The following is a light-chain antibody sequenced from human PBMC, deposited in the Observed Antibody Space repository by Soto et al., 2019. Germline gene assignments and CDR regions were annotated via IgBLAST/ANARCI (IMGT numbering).Light chain of an antibody. CDR3: QQYKNWPRT. Sequence: EIVLTQSPGTLSLSPGERATLSCRASESVDINLAWYQQKPGQAPRLLIYGASTRATDMPGTFSGRGSGTEFTLTISSLQSEDFAVYYCQQYKNWPRTFGQGTKVDIK. CDR1: ESVDIN. V-gene: IGKV3-15*01. J-gene: IGKJ1*01. CDR2: GAS.